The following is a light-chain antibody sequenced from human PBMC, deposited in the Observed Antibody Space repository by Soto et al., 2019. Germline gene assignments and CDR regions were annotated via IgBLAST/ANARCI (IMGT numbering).Light chain of an antibody. Sequence: QSALTQPPSASGSPGQSVTISCTGASSDVGAYAYVSWYQQHPGKAPKLMIYEVSKRPSGDPDRFSGSKSGNMASLTVSGLQAEDEAEYYCSSYAGSNNVVFGGGTKVTVL. CDR2: EVS. J-gene: IGLJ2*01. CDR3: SSYAGSNNVV. V-gene: IGLV2-8*01. CDR1: SSDVGAYAY.